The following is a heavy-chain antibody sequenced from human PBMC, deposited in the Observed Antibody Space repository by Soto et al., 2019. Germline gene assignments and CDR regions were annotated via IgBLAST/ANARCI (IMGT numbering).Heavy chain of an antibody. V-gene: IGHV4-4*02. Sequence: QVQLQESGPGLVKPSGTLSLTCAVSGGSISSSNWWSWVRQPPGKGLEWIGEIYHSGSTNYNPSLKSRVNTSVDKSKNQFSLKLSSVTAADTAVYYCARELLFDSSGYHHDAFDIWGQGTMVTVSS. CDR1: GGSISSSNW. CDR3: ARELLFDSSGYHHDAFDI. D-gene: IGHD3-22*01. CDR2: IYHSGST. J-gene: IGHJ3*02.